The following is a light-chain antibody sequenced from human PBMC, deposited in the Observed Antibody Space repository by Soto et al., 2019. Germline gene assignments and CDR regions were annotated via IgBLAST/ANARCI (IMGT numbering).Light chain of an antibody. J-gene: IGKJ1*01. CDR1: QTINTY. CDR3: PQSFITPRT. V-gene: IGKV1-39*01. CDR2: ASS. Sequence: DIQMTQSTSSLSASVGDRVTICCRASQTINTYVNWYLQKPGKAPKLPIYASSSLQSCVPSRFSGSGSGTYFTLTISSLQPEDFATYYCPQSFITPRTFDQGTNVEIK.